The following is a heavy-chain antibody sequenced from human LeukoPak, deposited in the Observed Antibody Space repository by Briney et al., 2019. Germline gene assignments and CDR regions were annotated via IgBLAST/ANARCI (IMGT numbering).Heavy chain of an antibody. J-gene: IGHJ4*02. D-gene: IGHD3-22*01. Sequence: SVKVSCKASGGTFISYAISWVRQAPGQGLEWMGGIIPIFGTANYAQKFQGRVTITADESTSTAYMELSSLRSEDTAVYYCARGNRGTYYYDSSGYYQFDYWGQGTLVTVSS. CDR3: ARGNRGTYYYDSSGYYQFDY. V-gene: IGHV1-69*13. CDR2: IIPIFGTA. CDR1: GGTFISYA.